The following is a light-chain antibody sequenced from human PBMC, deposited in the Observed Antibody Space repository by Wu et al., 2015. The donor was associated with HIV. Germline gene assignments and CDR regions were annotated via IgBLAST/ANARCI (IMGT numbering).Light chain of an antibody. J-gene: IGKJ1*01. CDR3: QQNYNPPWT. Sequence: DIQMTQSPSSLSVSVGDRVTITCRASQSVSIFLNWYQQKPGKAPKLLIYAASSLQSGVPSRFRGSGSGTDFSLTISSLQPEDFATYYCQQNYNPPWTFGQGTKVEIK. CDR2: AAS. CDR1: QSVSIF. V-gene: IGKV1-39*01.